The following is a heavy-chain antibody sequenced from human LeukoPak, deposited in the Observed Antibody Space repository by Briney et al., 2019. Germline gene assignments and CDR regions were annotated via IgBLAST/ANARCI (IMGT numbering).Heavy chain of an antibody. V-gene: IGHV4-59*08. CDR3: ARHAEWELPGAYFDY. Sequence: PSETLSLTCTVSGGSISNYYWTWIRQPPGKGLEWIGYIYYSGSTNYNPSLKSRVTISVDTSKNQFSLKLSSVTAADTAVYYCARHAEWELPGAYFDYWGQGTLVTVSS. CDR2: IYYSGST. D-gene: IGHD1-26*01. CDR1: GGSISNYY. J-gene: IGHJ4*02.